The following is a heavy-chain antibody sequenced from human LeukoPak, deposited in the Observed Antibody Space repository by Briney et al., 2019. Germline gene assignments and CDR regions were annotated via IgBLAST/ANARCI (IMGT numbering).Heavy chain of an antibody. D-gene: IGHD3-16*01. CDR2: IYYSGST. CDR3: ARDKLGSGLGGVGVDY. Sequence: PSETLSLTCTVSGGSISSSSYYWGWIRQPPGKGLEWIGSIYYSGSTNYNPSLKSRVTISVDTSKNQFSLKLSSVTAADTAVYYCARDKLGSGLGGVGVDYWGQGTLVTVSS. V-gene: IGHV4-39*07. CDR1: GGSISSSSYY. J-gene: IGHJ4*02.